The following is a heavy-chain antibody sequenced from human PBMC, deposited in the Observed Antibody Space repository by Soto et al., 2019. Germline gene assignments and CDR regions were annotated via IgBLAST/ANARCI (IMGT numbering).Heavy chain of an antibody. J-gene: IGHJ4*02. Sequence: QVHLVESGGGLVKPGGSLRISCAASGFNFNDYYMNWIRQTPGKGLEWISYISSSSSDTKYADSVKVRFTISRDNANTSLYLQMHSLRAEDTAVYFCARGSSTVRGVTITVTNFDYWGQGTLVTVSS. D-gene: IGHD3-10*01. CDR3: ARGSSTVRGVTITVTNFDY. CDR1: GFNFNDYY. CDR2: ISSSSSDT. V-gene: IGHV3-11*06.